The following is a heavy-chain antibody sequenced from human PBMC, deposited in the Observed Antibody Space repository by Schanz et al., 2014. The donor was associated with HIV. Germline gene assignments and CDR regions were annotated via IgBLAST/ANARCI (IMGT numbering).Heavy chain of an antibody. CDR2: ISSDGSST. J-gene: IGHJ6*02. D-gene: IGHD3-10*01. V-gene: IGHV3-74*02. CDR3: ARGSGPYYYYYGMDV. Sequence: EVQLMESGGGLVQPGRSLRLSCAASGFTFSTSWMHWVRQAPGKGLVWVSRISSDGSSTSYADSVKGRFTISRDNAKNTLYLQTNSLRGEDTAVYYCARGSGPYYYYYGMDVWGQGTTVTVSS. CDR1: GFTFSTSW.